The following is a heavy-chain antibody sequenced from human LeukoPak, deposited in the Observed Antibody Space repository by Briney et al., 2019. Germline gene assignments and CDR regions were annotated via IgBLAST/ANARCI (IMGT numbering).Heavy chain of an antibody. CDR3: AKDRSSGWPLGIDY. J-gene: IGHJ4*02. D-gene: IGHD6-19*01. V-gene: IGHV3-33*06. Sequence: GGSLRLSCAASGFTFSSYGMHWVRQAPGKGLEWVAVIWYDGSNKYYADSVKGRFTISRDNSKNTLYLQMNSLRAEDTAVYYCAKDRSSGWPLGIDYWGQGTLVTVSS. CDR2: IWYDGSNK. CDR1: GFTFSSYG.